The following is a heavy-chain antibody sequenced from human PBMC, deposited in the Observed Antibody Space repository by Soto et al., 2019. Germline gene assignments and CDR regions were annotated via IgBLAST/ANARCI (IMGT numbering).Heavy chain of an antibody. CDR3: ARGITGTYRPKNWFDP. CDR2: IYYRAST. CDR1: GGSIRSGGYY. D-gene: IGHD1-7*01. Sequence: QVQLQESGPGLVKPAQTLSLTCTVSGGSIRSGGYYWSWIRHHPGQGLEWIGYIYYRASTYYNPSLKSRVTISVDTSKNQFSLKLSSVTAADTAVYYRARGITGTYRPKNWFDPWGQGTLVTVSS. J-gene: IGHJ5*02. V-gene: IGHV4-31*03.